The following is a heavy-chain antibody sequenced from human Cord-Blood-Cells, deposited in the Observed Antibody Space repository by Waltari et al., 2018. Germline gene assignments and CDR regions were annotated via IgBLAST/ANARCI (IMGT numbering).Heavy chain of an antibody. D-gene: IGHD3-3*01. V-gene: IGHV1-2*06. J-gene: IGHJ4*02. CDR1: GYTFTGYY. CDR2: INPNSGGT. CDR3: ARTIFGVVMTFDY. Sequence: QVQLVQSGAEVTKPGASVKVSCKASGYTFTGYYMHWVRQAPGQGLEWMGRINPNSGGTNYAQKFQGRVTMTRDTSISTAYMELSRLRSDDTAVYYCARTIFGVVMTFDYWGQGTLVTVSS.